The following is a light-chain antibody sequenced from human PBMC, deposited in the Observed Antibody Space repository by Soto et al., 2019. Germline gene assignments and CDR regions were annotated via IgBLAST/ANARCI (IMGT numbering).Light chain of an antibody. V-gene: IGLV3-21*02. J-gene: IGLJ2*01. CDR3: QVWDSSSDLVV. Sequence: SYELTQPPSVSVAPGQTARIPCGGNNIGTKSVHWYQQKPGQAPVLVVYDDSDRPSGIPERFSGSNSGNTATLTISRVEAGDEADYYCQVWDSSSDLVVFGGGTKVTVL. CDR1: NIGTKS. CDR2: DDS.